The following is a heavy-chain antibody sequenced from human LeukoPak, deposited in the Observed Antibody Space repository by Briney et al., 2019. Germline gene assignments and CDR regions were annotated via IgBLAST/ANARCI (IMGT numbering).Heavy chain of an antibody. V-gene: IGHV3-30*18. CDR3: AKDRGSSSSAYGMDV. D-gene: IGHD6-13*01. J-gene: IGHJ6*02. CDR2: ISYDGVTK. CDR1: GFTFSRYG. Sequence: GGSLRLSCAASGFTFSRYGMHWVRQAPGRGLEWVSRISYDGVTKYYADTVKGRFTIARDNSKNMLYVQMNSLRAEDTAVYYCAKDRGSSSSAYGMDVWGQGTTVTVSS.